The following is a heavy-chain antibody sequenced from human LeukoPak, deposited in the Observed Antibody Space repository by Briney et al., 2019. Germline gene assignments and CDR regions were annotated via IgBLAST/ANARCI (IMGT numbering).Heavy chain of an antibody. CDR3: AKSYPGLFFYGKDV. CDR1: GGSISSGGYY. V-gene: IGHV4-31*03. CDR2: IYYSGSA. Sequence: SQTLSLTCTVSGGSISSGGYYWSWIRQHPGKGLEWIGYIYYSGSAYYNPSLKSRVTISVDTSKNQFSLKLSSVTAADTAVYYWAKSYPGLFFYGKDVWGKGTTVTVSS. J-gene: IGHJ6*04. D-gene: IGHD2-2*02.